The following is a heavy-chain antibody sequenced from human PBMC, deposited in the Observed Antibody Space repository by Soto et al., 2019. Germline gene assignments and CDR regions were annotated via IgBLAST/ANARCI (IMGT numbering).Heavy chain of an antibody. J-gene: IGHJ3*02. Sequence: QVQLVESGGGVVQPGRSLRLSCAASGFTFGSYAMHWVRQAPGKGLEWVAVISYDGSNKYYADSVKGRFIISRDNSKNTLYLQMNSLRAEDTAVYYCARSAYYYDSSGSDGAFDIWGQGTMVTVSS. V-gene: IGHV3-30-3*01. D-gene: IGHD3-22*01. CDR1: GFTFGSYA. CDR3: ARSAYYYDSSGSDGAFDI. CDR2: ISYDGSNK.